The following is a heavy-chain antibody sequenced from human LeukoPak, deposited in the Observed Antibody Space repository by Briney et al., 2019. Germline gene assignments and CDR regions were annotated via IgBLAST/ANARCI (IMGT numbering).Heavy chain of an antibody. Sequence: GGSLRLSCAASGFNFSSYWMHWVRQAPGKGLVWVSRINSDGSSTSYADSVKGRFTISRDNAKNTLYLQMNSLRAEDTAVYYCASSGPYDFWSGYYGEKDYWGQGTLVTVSS. V-gene: IGHV3-74*01. CDR2: INSDGSST. CDR1: GFNFSSYW. J-gene: IGHJ4*02. CDR3: ASSGPYDFWSGYYGEKDY. D-gene: IGHD3-3*01.